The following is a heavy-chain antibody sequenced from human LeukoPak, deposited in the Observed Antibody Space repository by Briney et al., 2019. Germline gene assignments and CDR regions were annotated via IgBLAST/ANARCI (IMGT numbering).Heavy chain of an antibody. CDR3: TRVVNGGHFDY. J-gene: IGHJ4*02. V-gene: IGHV4-59*01. CDR2: VYHTGTS. CDR1: GXXIXDYX. Sequence: PSXXXSXTXSXXGXXIXDYXXXWIRQPPGKGLEWIGYVYHTGTSGYHPSLKSRVAMSLDTSKNQVSLKLRSVTAADTAVYFCTRVVNGGHFDYWGQGTLVTVSS. D-gene: IGHD2-8*01.